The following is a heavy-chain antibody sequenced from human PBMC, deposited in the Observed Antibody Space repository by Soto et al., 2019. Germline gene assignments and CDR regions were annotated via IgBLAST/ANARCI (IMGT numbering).Heavy chain of an antibody. V-gene: IGHV4-59*01. CDR2: IYYSGST. D-gene: IGHD5-18*01. Sequence: SETLSLTCTVSGGSISSYYWSWIRQPPGRGLEWIGYIYYSGSTNYNPSLKSRVTISVDTSKNQFSLKLSSVTAADTAVYYCASARSGYSYDIDYWGQGTLVTVSS. J-gene: IGHJ4*02. CDR3: ASARSGYSYDIDY. CDR1: GGSISSYY.